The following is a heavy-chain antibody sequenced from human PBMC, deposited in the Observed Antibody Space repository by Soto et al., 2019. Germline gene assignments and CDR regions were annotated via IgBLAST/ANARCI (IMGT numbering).Heavy chain of an antibody. CDR1: AGSISSVDYY. CDR3: ARASGSGPHYYYYYGMDV. CDR2: IYYSGST. J-gene: IGHJ6*02. D-gene: IGHD3-10*01. V-gene: IGHV4-30-4*01. Sequence: PSETLSLTCTVSAGSISSVDYYWGWIRQPPGKGVEWIGYIYYSGSTYYNPTFKSRVTISVDTSKNQFSLKLSSVTAADTAVYYCARASGSGPHYYYYYGMDVWGQGTTVTVSS.